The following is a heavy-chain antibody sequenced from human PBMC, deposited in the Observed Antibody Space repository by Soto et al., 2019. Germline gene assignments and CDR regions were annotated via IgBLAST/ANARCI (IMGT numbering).Heavy chain of an antibody. V-gene: IGHV4-4*02. D-gene: IGHD6-19*01. CDR2: IYHRGRA. CDR3: ARDDSSGWNWFDP. J-gene: IGHJ5*02. CDR1: GPAITSTNW. Sequence: SETLALTCAIPGPAITSTNWWSWDRQPQGKGLEWIGEIYHRGRANYNPSLKSRVTISLDKSKDQFSLKLSSVPAAVTAVYYCARDDSSGWNWFDPWGQGTLVTVSS.